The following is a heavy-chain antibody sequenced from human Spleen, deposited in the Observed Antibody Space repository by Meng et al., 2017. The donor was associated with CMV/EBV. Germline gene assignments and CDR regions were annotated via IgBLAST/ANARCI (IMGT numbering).Heavy chain of an antibody. CDR3: ARGVSLSVNGDLDF. D-gene: IGHD4-17*01. V-gene: IGHV3-30*04. CDR1: GFTFSDYA. CDR2: ISFDGSNK. Sequence: GESLKISCAASGFTFSDYAMHWVRQAPGKGLEWVAVISFDGSNKYYADSVKGRFTISRDNSKNTLYLQMNSLRAEDTAVYYCARGVSLSVNGDLDFWGQGTLVTVSS. J-gene: IGHJ4*02.